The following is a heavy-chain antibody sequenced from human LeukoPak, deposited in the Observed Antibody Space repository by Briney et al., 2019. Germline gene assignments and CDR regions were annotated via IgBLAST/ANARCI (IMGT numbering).Heavy chain of an antibody. D-gene: IGHD5-24*01. CDR1: GFIFSSYT. CDR3: TRAPPGRDGYSEY. CDR2: ISVTSTYI. V-gene: IGHV3-21*01. Sequence: GGSLRLSCAASGFIFSSYTMNWVRQAPGEGLEWVSSISVTSTYIYYAESVEGRFTISRDNAKSSLFLQMNSLRAEDTAVYYCTRAPPGRDGYSEYWGQGTVVTVSS. J-gene: IGHJ4*02.